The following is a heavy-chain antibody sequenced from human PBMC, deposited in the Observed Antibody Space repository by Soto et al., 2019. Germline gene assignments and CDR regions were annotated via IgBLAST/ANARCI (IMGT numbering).Heavy chain of an antibody. D-gene: IGHD2-15*01. CDR1: GGSLSTNP. J-gene: IGHJ4*02. CDR3: ARRHSGGFFRFFDS. CDR2: TGSGTGPG. V-gene: IGHV1-69*06. Sequence: GAAVKVSCNASGGSLSTNPISWVRQAPGQGLEWMGGTGSGTGPGNHAQKFQGRLTVTADKSTSTVYMELTNLSSEDTAVYYCARRHSGGFFRFFDSWGQGTLVTVSS.